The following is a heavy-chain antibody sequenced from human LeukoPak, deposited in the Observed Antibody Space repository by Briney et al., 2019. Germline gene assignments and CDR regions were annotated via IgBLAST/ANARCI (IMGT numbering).Heavy chain of an antibody. Sequence: SETLSLTCAVYGVSFSGYCWSWIRQPPGKGLEWIVYINHSGSTNYDLSLKSRFTISVDTSKNQFSLQMSSVTAEDTAVYYCARGLGIAAAGTGWFDPWGQGILVTVSS. CDR1: GVSFSGYC. CDR2: INHSGST. D-gene: IGHD6-13*01. CDR3: ARGLGIAAAGTGWFDP. J-gene: IGHJ5*02. V-gene: IGHV4-34*01.